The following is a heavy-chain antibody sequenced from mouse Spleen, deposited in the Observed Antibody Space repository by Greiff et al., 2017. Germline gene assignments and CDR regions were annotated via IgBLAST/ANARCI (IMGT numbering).Heavy chain of an antibody. CDR3: ARPPYYGNYWYFDV. CDR2: ISSGGGNT. D-gene: IGHD2-10*01. V-gene: IGHV5-9*04. CDR1: GFTFSSYA. J-gene: IGHJ1*01. Sequence: EVKLVESGGGLVKLGGSLKLSCAASGFTFSSYAMSWVRQTPEKRLEWVATISSGGGNTYYPDSVKGRFTISRDNAKNTLYLQMSSLKSEDTAMYYCARPPYYGNYWYFDVWGAGTTVTVSS.